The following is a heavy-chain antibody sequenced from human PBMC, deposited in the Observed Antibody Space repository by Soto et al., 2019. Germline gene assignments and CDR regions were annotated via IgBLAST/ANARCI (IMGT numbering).Heavy chain of an antibody. J-gene: IGHJ6*02. V-gene: IGHV5-51*01. CDR1: GSTFTSYW. CDR2: IYPGDSDT. Sequence: PGESLKISCKGSGSTFTSYWFAWVRQVPGKGLEWMGFIYPGDSDTRYSPSFQGQVTISADRSISTAYLHWSSLKASDTAIYYCARQIHSTYYYYGMDVWGQGTPVTVSS. D-gene: IGHD5-18*01. CDR3: ARQIHSTYYYYGMDV.